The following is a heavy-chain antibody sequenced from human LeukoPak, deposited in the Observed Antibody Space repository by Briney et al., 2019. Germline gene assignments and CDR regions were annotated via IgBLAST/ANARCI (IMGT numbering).Heavy chain of an antibody. CDR2: ISYDGSNE. J-gene: IGHJ4*02. Sequence: PGGSLRLSCAASGFTVSSNYMSWVRQAPGKGLEWVAVISYDGSNEYYADSVKGRFTISRDYSKNTLYLQMNSLRAEDTAVYYCAKSGYHGSSGYNWGQGTLVTVSS. D-gene: IGHD3-22*01. CDR1: GFTVSSNY. CDR3: AKSGYHGSSGYN. V-gene: IGHV3-30*18.